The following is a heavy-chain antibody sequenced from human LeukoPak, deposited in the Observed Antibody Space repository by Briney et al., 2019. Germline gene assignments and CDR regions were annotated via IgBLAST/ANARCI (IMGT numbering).Heavy chain of an antibody. CDR1: GGSISSYY. J-gene: IGHJ4*02. V-gene: IGHV4-59*12. CDR3: ASSPGYSGYHFDY. Sequence: SETLSLTCTVSGGSISSYYWSWIRQPPGKGLEWIGYIYYSGSTNYNPSLKSRVTISVDTSKNQFSLKLSSVTAADTAVYYCASSPGYSGYHFDYWGQGTLVTVSS. CDR2: IYYSGST. D-gene: IGHD5-12*01.